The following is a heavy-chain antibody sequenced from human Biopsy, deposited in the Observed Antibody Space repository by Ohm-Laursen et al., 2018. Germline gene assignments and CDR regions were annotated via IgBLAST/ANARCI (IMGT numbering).Heavy chain of an antibody. CDR3: ALGGGSYVNFDY. D-gene: IGHD1-26*01. V-gene: IGHV4-61*01. J-gene: IGHJ4*02. CDR1: GVSINGGRYY. Sequence: SETLSLTCTVSGVSINGGRYYWNWIRHHPGKGLEWIGNIFYSANTYYNSSLKSRVTISADTSKNQFSLRLSSVTAADTAVYYCALGGGSYVNFDYWGQGTLVTVSS. CDR2: IFYSANT.